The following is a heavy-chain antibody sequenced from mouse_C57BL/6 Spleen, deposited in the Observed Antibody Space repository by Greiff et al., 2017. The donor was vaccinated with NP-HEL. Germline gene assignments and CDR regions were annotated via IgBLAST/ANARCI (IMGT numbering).Heavy chain of an antibody. V-gene: IGHV1-80*01. J-gene: IGHJ4*01. CDR2: IYPGDGDT. CDR3: AREGDGNYDYYAMDY. D-gene: IGHD2-1*01. Sequence: VKLQESGAELVKPGASVKISCKASGYAFSSYWMNWVKQRPGKGLEWIGQIYPGDGDTNYNGKFKGKATLTADKSSSTAYMQLSSLTSEYSAVYVCAREGDGNYDYYAMDYWGQGTSVTVSS. CDR1: GYAFSSYW.